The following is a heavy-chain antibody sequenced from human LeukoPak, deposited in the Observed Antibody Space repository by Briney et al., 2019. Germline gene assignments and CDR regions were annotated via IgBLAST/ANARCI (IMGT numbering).Heavy chain of an antibody. V-gene: IGHV3-48*03. CDR1: GFTFTSYE. CDR3: GSGPRSSVNY. J-gene: IGHJ4*02. Sequence: GGSLRLSCEASGFTFTSYEFNWVRQAPGKGLEWVSYISNTGGDIYYADSVKGRFTISRDNAQNSLYLQMNSLRVEDTAIYYCGSGPRSSVNYWGQGTLVAVSS. CDR2: ISNTGGDI. D-gene: IGHD6-25*01.